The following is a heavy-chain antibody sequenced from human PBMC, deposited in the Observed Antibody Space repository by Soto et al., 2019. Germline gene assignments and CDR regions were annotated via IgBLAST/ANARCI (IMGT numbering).Heavy chain of an antibody. J-gene: IGHJ3*02. D-gene: IGHD2-8*01. Sequence: GGSLRLSCAASGFTFSSYGMHWVRQAPGKGLEWVAVIWYDGSNKYYADSVKGRFTISRDNSKNTLYLQMNSLRAEDTAVYYCAREKYCTNGVCAKVFDIWGQGTMVTVSS. V-gene: IGHV3-33*01. CDR1: GFTFSSYG. CDR2: IWYDGSNK. CDR3: AREKYCTNGVCAKVFDI.